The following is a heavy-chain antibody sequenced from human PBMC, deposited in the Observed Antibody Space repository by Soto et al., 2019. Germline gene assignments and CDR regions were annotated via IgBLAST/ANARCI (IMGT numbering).Heavy chain of an antibody. CDR3: AKGGRQWLVTSDFNY. D-gene: IGHD6-19*01. J-gene: IGHJ4*02. Sequence: VQLVESGGGVVQPGRSLRLSCAASGFTFSDYAMHWVRQAPGKGLEWVAVVSHDGRNTHYADSVKGRFTISRDSSKNTVSREMTSLRAEDTAVYDCAKGGRQWLVTSDFNYWGQGALVTVSS. CDR1: GFTFSDYA. CDR2: VSHDGRNT. V-gene: IGHV3-30*18.